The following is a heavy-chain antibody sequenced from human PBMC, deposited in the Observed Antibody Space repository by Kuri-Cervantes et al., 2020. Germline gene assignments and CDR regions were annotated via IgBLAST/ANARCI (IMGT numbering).Heavy chain of an antibody. CDR2: IYYSGST. CDR3: ARETLVRGYYDSSGYWEERLPDY. V-gene: IGHV4-61*01. Sequence: ESLKISCTVSGGSISSSSYYWSWIRQPPGKGLEWIGYIYYSGSTNYNPSLKSRVTISVDTSKNQFSLKLSSVTAADTAVYYCARETLVRGYYDSSGYWEERLPDYWGQGTLVTVSS. J-gene: IGHJ4*02. D-gene: IGHD3-22*01. CDR1: GGSISSSSYY.